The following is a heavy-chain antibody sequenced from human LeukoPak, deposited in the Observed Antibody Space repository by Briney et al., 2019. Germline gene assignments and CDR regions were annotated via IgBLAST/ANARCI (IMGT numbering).Heavy chain of an antibody. Sequence: PGGSLRLCCAASGFTFSSYEMNWVRQAPGKGLERVSYISSSGSTIYYADSVKGRFTISRDNAKNSLYLQMNSLRAEDTAVYYCAQLGEENYFDYWGQGTLVTVSS. V-gene: IGHV3-48*03. CDR1: GFTFSSYE. D-gene: IGHD3-10*01. J-gene: IGHJ4*02. CDR3: AQLGEENYFDY. CDR2: ISSSGSTI.